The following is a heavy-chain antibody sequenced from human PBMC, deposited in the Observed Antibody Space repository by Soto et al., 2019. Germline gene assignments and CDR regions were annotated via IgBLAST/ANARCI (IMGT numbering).Heavy chain of an antibody. CDR3: ARRYGYAFDI. V-gene: IGHV4-59*01. CDR2: IYYSGST. J-gene: IGHJ3*02. D-gene: IGHD4-17*01. CDR1: GGSISSYY. Sequence: QVQLQESGPGLVKPSKTLSLTCTISGGSISSYYWSWIRQPPGKGLEWIGYIYYSGSTNYNPSLKSRVTISVDTSKNQFSQKLSSVTAADTAVYYCARRYGYAFDIWGQGTMVTVSS.